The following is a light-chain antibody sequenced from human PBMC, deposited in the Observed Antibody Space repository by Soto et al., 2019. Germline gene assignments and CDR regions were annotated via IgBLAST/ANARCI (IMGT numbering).Light chain of an antibody. V-gene: IGKV3-20*01. J-gene: IGKJ1*01. CDR1: QSVSNNY. Sequence: EIVLTQSPGTLSLSPRERATLSCRASQSVSNNYLAWYQHRPGQAPRLLIYGASTRAPGIPDRFSGSGSGTDFTLTISRLEPEAFAVYYCQQYAASPRTFGQGTQVEV. CDR3: QQYAASPRT. CDR2: GAS.